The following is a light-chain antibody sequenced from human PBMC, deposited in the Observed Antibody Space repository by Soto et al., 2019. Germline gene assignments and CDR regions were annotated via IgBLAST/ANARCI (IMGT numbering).Light chain of an antibody. CDR3: CSSAGSYTRV. CDR2: DVG. CDR1: SSDVGGYNY. V-gene: IGLV2-11*01. Sequence: QSALTQPRSVSGSPGQSVTISCTGTSSDVGGYNYVSWYQQHPGNAPKLMIYDVGKRPSGVPDRFSGSKSDNTASLTISGLQAEDEADYYCCSSAGSYTRVFGTGTKLTVL. J-gene: IGLJ1*01.